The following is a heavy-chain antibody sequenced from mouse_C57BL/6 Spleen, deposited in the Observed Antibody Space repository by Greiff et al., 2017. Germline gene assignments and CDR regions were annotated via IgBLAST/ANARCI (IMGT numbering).Heavy chain of an antibody. J-gene: IGHJ1*03. D-gene: IGHD1-1*01. CDR1: GYTFTSYW. Sequence: QVQLQQPGAELVMPGASVKLSCKASGYTFTSYWMHWVKQRPGQGLEWIGEIDPSDSYTNFNQKLKGKSTLTVDKSSSTAYMQLSSLTSEDAAVYYCARRDYGSSSWYFDVWGTGTTVTVSS. CDR2: IDPSDSYT. CDR3: ARRDYGSSSWYFDV. V-gene: IGHV1-69*01.